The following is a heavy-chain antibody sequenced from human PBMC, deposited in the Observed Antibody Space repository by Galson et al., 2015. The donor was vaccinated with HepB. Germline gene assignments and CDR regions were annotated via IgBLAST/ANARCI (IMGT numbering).Heavy chain of an antibody. CDR3: ARPYSYYDFWSGYLGY. V-gene: IGHV3-7*03. CDR1: GFTFSSYW. D-gene: IGHD3-3*01. J-gene: IGHJ4*02. CDR2: IKQDGSEK. Sequence: SLRLSCAASGFTFSSYWMSWVRQAPGKGLEWVANIKQDGSEKYYVDSVKGRFTISRDNAKNSLYLQMNSLRAEDTAVYYCARPYSYYDFWSGYLGYWGQGTLVTVSS.